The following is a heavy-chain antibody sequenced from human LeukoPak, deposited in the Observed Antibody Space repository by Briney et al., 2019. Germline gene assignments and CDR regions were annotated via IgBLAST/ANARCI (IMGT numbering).Heavy chain of an antibody. Sequence: GGSLRLSCAASGLTFRNAWMTWVRQAPGKGLEWVGRIKSKTDGGTIDYAAPVKGRFTISRDDSKNTLFLQMSRLRTEDTAVYYCTTDEAAGTDYWGQGSLVTVSS. D-gene: IGHD6-13*01. CDR3: TTDEAAGTDY. CDR2: IKSKTDGGTI. J-gene: IGHJ4*02. CDR1: GLTFRNAW. V-gene: IGHV3-15*01.